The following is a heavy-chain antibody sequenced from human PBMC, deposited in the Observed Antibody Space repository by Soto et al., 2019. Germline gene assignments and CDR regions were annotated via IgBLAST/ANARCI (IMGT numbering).Heavy chain of an antibody. D-gene: IGHD3-22*01. CDR1: GFPFSSYE. Sequence: EVQLVESGGGLVQPGGSLRLSCAASGFPFSSYEMSWVRQAPGKGLEYISYISSSGSSISYADSVKGRFTISRDNAKNSLYLQMNNLRAEDTAVYYCARGVYDSSGYYYPWGQGTLVTVSS. CDR2: ISSSGSSI. CDR3: ARGVYDSSGYYYP. V-gene: IGHV3-48*03. J-gene: IGHJ5*02.